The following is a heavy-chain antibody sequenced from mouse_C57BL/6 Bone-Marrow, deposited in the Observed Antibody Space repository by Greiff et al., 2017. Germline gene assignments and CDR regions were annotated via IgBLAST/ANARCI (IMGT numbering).Heavy chain of an antibody. V-gene: IGHV5-6*01. D-gene: IGHD1-1*01. J-gene: IGHJ3*01. CDR3: ARPNYYGSSWFAY. Sequence: EVMLVESGGDLVKPGGSLKLSCAASGFTFSSYGMSWVRQTPDKRLEWVATISSGGSYTYYPDSVKGRFTISRDNAKNTLYLQMSSLKSEDTAMYYCARPNYYGSSWFAYWGQGTLVTVSA. CDR2: ISSGGSYT. CDR1: GFTFSSYG.